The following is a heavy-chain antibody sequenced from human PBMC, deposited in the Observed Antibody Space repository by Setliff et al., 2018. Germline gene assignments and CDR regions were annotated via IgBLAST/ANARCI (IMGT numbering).Heavy chain of an antibody. V-gene: IGHV3-21*01. CDR1: SDYS. D-gene: IGHD4-17*01. CDR3: AKSNYDDDDGDSVLDSFDI. J-gene: IGHJ3*02. Sequence: SDYSMNWVRQAPGRGLEWVSFITSSSSYIYYADSVKGRFTISRDNAKNSLYLQMNSLRVEDTALYYCAKSNYDDDDGDSVLDSFDIWGQGTMVTVSS. CDR2: ITSSSSYI.